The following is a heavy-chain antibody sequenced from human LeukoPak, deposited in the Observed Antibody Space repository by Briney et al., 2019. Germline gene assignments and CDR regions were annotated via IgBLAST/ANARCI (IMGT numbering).Heavy chain of an antibody. Sequence: SENLSLTCTVSGGSISSYCWSWIRQPPGKGLEWIGYIYYTGNTHYNFSLKSRVTISVATSKNQFSLQLNSVTPEDTAVYYCARDLHGSRGEFDYWGQGTLVTVSS. CDR3: ARDLHGSRGEFDY. CDR1: GGSISSYC. J-gene: IGHJ4*02. CDR2: IYYTGNT. D-gene: IGHD3-10*01. V-gene: IGHV4-59*12.